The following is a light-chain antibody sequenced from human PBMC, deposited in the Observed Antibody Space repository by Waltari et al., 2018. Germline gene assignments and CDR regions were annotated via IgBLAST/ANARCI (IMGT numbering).Light chain of an antibody. CDR3: QQSYSTWT. J-gene: IGKJ1*01. CDR2: AAS. V-gene: IGKV1-39*01. CDR1: QSISRY. Sequence: DIQMTQSSSSLSASVGDRVTITCRTSQSISRYLNWYQQKPGKAPKLLIYAASSLQSGVPSRFSGSGSGTDFTLNISSLRPEDFATYYCQQSYSTWTFGQGTKVEIK.